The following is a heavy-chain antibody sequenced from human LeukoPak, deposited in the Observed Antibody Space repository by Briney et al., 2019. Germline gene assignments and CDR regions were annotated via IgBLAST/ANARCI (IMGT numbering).Heavy chain of an antibody. V-gene: IGHV3-30*02. CDR1: GFTFSSYG. CDR3: AKAPSPSSSFYYYYYMDV. D-gene: IGHD6-6*01. J-gene: IGHJ6*03. CDR2: IRYGGSNK. Sequence: GGSLRLSCAASGFTFSSYGMHWVRQAPGKGLEWVAFIRYGGSNKYYADSVKGRFTISRDNSKNTLYLQMNSLRAEDTAVYYCAKAPSPSSSFYYYYYMDVWGKGTTVTVSS.